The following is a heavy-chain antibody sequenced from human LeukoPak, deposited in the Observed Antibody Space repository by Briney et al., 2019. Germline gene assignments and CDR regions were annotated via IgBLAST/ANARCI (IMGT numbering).Heavy chain of an antibody. CDR1: GFTFSSYS. D-gene: IGHD1-26*01. CDR3: VRDRFQSGGSPNVFDI. V-gene: IGHV3-21*01. CDR2: ISGSYSHI. J-gene: IGHJ3*02. Sequence: PGGSLRLSCEASGFTFSSYSMNWVRQAPGKGLEWVSSISGSYSHIYYADSVKGRFTISRDNAKNSLYLQMNSLRAEDTAVYYCVRDRFQSGGSPNVFDIWGRGTMVTVSS.